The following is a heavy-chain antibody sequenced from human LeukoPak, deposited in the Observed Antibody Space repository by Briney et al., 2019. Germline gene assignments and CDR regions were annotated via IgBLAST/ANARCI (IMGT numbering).Heavy chain of an antibody. Sequence: GGSLRLSCAASGFTFTAYLVHWVRQAPGKGLEWVAVMSSDGDAMFYADSVKGRFTISRDNSKNTLYLQMNSLRAEDTAVYYCVRESEYYFDHSASFDYWGQGTLVTVSS. CDR1: GFTFTAYL. V-gene: IGHV3-30-3*01. D-gene: IGHD3-22*01. CDR3: VRESEYYFDHSASFDY. J-gene: IGHJ4*02. CDR2: MSSDGDAM.